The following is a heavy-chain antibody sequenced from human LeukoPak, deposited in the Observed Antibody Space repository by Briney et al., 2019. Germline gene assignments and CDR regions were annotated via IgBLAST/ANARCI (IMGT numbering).Heavy chain of an antibody. CDR2: IYYSGST. CDR3: ATPSGSYDYFDD. D-gene: IGHD3-16*01. Sequence: KPSETLSLTCTVSGGSISSYYWSWIRQPPGKGLEWIGYIYYSGSTNYNPSLKSRVTISVDTSKNQFSLKLSSVTAADTAVYYCATPSGSYDYFDDWGQGTLVTVSS. V-gene: IGHV4-59*08. J-gene: IGHJ4*02. CDR1: GGSISSYY.